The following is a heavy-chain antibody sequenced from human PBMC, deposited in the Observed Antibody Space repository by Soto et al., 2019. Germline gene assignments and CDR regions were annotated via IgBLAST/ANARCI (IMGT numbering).Heavy chain of an antibody. Sequence: ASVKVSCKASGYRFIDYFMHWVRRAPGQGLEWMGWINPKSGGTKIAQKFQGRTTMTRDTSINTVFMELSRLTSDDTAVYFCARECNWNYQGWTAYWGLGTLVTVSS. CDR2: INPKSGGT. D-gene: IGHD1-7*01. CDR3: ARECNWNYQGWTAY. V-gene: IGHV1-2*02. CDR1: GYRFIDYF. J-gene: IGHJ4*02.